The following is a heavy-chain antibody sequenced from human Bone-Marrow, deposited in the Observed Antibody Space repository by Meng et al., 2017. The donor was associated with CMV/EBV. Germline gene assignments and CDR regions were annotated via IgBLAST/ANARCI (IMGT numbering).Heavy chain of an antibody. CDR3: AKQYGMDV. V-gene: IGHV3-23*01. Sequence: ESLKISCAASGFTFSSYAITWVRQAPGKGLEWVSAISGSGGSTYYADSVKGRFTISRDNSKNTLYLQMNSLRAEDTAVYYCAKQYGMDVWGQGTTVTVSS. CDR1: GFTFSSYA. J-gene: IGHJ6*02. CDR2: ISGSGGST.